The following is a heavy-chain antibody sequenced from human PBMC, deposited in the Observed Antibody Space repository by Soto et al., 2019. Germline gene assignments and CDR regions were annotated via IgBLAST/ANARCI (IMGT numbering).Heavy chain of an antibody. CDR3: ARDSYTRY. Sequence: EVQLVESGGGLVQPGGSLRLSCTASGFIVSTRYMSWVRQAPGKGLEWVSIIYNDGSTYYADSVKGRFTISRDDSKNTLYLQIVSLRAEDTALYYCARDSYTRYWGQGTLVTVSS. J-gene: IGHJ4*02. CDR1: GFIVSTRY. D-gene: IGHD4-4*01. V-gene: IGHV3-66*01. CDR2: IYNDGST.